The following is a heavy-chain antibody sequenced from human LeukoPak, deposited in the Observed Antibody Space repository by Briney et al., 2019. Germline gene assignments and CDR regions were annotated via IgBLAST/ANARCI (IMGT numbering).Heavy chain of an antibody. CDR2: IIPIFGTA. CDR1: GGTFSSYA. V-gene: IGHV1-69*13. Sequence: ASVKVSCKASGGTFSSYAISWVRQAPGQGLEWMGGIIPIFGTANYAQKFQGRVTITADESTSTAYMELGSLRSEDTAVYYCARDSDGDYYFDYWGQGALVTVSS. D-gene: IGHD4-17*01. J-gene: IGHJ4*02. CDR3: ARDSDGDYYFDY.